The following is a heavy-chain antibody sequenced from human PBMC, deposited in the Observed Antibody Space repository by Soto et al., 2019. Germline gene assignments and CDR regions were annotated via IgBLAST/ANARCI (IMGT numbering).Heavy chain of an antibody. V-gene: IGHV3-74*01. Sequence: EVQLVESGGGLVQPGGSLRLSCAASGFTFSSYWMHWVRQAPGKGLVWVSRINSDGSSTSYADSVKGRFTISRDNAKNTLYLQMNSLRAEDTAVYYCASGGRIVVVVAATPPPYYWGQGTLVTVSS. J-gene: IGHJ4*02. D-gene: IGHD2-15*01. CDR1: GFTFSSYW. CDR2: INSDGSST. CDR3: ASGGRIVVVVAATPPPYY.